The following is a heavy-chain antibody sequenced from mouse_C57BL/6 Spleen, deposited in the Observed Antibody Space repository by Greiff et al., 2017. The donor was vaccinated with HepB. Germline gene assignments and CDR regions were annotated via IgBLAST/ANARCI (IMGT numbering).Heavy chain of an antibody. CDR3: ARAYYGSSYEAMDY. D-gene: IGHD1-1*01. J-gene: IGHJ4*01. V-gene: IGHV1-64*01. Sequence: QVQLQQPGAELVKPGASVKLSCKASGYTFTSYWMHWVKQRPGQGLEWIGMIHPNSGSTNYNEKFQSKATLTVDKSSSTAYMQLSSLTSEDSAVYYSARAYYGSSYEAMDYWGQGTSVTVSS. CDR2: IHPNSGST. CDR1: GYTFTSYW.